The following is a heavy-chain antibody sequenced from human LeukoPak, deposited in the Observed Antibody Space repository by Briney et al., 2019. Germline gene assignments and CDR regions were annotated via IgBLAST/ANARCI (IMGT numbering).Heavy chain of an antibody. CDR1: DFSFITYA. V-gene: IGHV3-23*01. CDR3: AKGRVRQFDPFDY. J-gene: IGHJ4*02. CDR2: MSGSGDST. D-gene: IGHD1-1*01. Sequence: PGGSLRLSCAASDFSFITYAMSWVRQAPGKGLEWVSFMSGSGDSTYYADSVKGRFTISRDNSKNTLYLQMNSLRAEDTAVYYCAKGRVRQFDPFDYWGQGTLVTVSS.